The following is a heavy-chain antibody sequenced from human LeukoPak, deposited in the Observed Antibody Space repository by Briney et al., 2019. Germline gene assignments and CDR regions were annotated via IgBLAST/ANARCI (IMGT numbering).Heavy chain of an antibody. D-gene: IGHD2-21*02. CDR3: ARDGGVTPSELNC. V-gene: IGHV1-18*01. Sequence: APVKVSCKASGYTFTSYGISWVRQAPGQGLECMGWISGYNGNTNYAQKLQGRVTMTTDTSTSTAYMELRSLRSDDTALYYCARDGGVTPSELNCWGQGTLVTVSS. J-gene: IGHJ1*01. CDR1: GYTFTSYG. CDR2: ISGYNGNT.